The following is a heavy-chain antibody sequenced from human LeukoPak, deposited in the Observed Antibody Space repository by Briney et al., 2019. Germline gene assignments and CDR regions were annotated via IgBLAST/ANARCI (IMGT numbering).Heavy chain of an antibody. CDR3: ARDQGAWIQLGRLDY. D-gene: IGHD5-18*01. CDR2: INSGSSTM. V-gene: IGHV3-48*02. J-gene: IGHJ4*02. CDR1: GFTFISYS. Sequence: PGGSLRLSCAASGFTFISYSMTWVRQAPGKGLEWVSYINSGSSTMYYADSVKGRFTISRDNGKTSLYLQMNSLRDEDTAVYYCARDQGAWIQLGRLDYWGQGTLVTVSS.